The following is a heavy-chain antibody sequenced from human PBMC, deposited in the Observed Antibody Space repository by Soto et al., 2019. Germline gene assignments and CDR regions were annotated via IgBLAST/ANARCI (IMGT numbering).Heavy chain of an antibody. D-gene: IGHD5-12*01. CDR2: IWYDGSNK. CDR3: ARDIVATLDPATYYYGMDV. J-gene: IGHJ6*02. V-gene: IGHV3-33*01. Sequence: QVQLVESGGGVVQPGRSLRLSCAASGFTFSSYGMHWVRQAPGKGLEWVAVIWYDGSNKYYADSVKGRFTISRDNSKNTLYLQMNSLRAEDTAVYYCARDIVATLDPATYYYGMDVWGQGTTVTVSS. CDR1: GFTFSSYG.